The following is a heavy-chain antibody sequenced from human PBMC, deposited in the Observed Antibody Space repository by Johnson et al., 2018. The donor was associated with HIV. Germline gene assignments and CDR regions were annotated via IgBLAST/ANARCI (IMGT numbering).Heavy chain of an antibody. J-gene: IGHJ3*02. CDR2: ISYDGSNK. Sequence: QVQLVESGGGVVQPGRSLRLSCAASGFTFSSYGMHWVRQAPGKGLEWVAVISYDGSNKYYADSVKGRFTISRDNSKNTLYLQMNSLRAEDTAVYNCAKDRRIQLWLPFDAFDIWGQGTMVTVSS. CDR3: AKDRRIQLWLPFDAFDI. D-gene: IGHD5-18*01. V-gene: IGHV3-30*18. CDR1: GFTFSSYG.